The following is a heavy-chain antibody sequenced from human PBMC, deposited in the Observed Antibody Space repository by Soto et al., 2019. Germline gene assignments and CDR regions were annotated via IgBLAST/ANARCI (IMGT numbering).Heavy chain of an antibody. CDR3: ARDLWGYCGTDCYPLDV. V-gene: IGHV4-59*01. J-gene: IGHJ6*02. CDR2: LYNTGST. D-gene: IGHD2-21*02. Sequence: SETLSLTCTVAGGSISRYYWSWIRQPPGKGLEWIGYLYNTGSTIYNPSLESRVTISVDTSKNQFSLNLNSVTAADTAVYYCARDLWGYCGTDCYPLDVWGPGTTVTVSS. CDR1: GGSISRYY.